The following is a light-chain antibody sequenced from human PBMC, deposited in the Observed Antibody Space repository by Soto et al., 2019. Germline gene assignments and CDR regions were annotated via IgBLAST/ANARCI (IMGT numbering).Light chain of an antibody. V-gene: IGLV7-43*01. J-gene: IGLJ3*02. CDR1: TGAVTSGYY. CDR3: LLYYGGVQGV. Sequence: QALVTQEPSLTVSPGGTVTLTCASSTGAVTSGYYPNWFQQKPGQAPRSLIYSTSNKHPWTPARFSGSLLGGKAALTLSGVQPEDEAEYYCLLYYGGVQGVFGGGTKLTVL. CDR2: STS.